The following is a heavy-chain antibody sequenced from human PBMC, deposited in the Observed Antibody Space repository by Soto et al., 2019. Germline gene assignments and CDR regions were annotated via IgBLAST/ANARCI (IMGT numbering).Heavy chain of an antibody. V-gene: IGHV4-39*01. Sequence: SETLSLTCTVSGGSISSSSYYWGWIRQPPGKGLEWIGSIYYSGSTYYNPSLKSRVTISVDTSKNQFSLKLSSVTAADTAVYYGARHTNPYYDFWSGFPGTSDNGGQGTLVTVPS. J-gene: IGHJ4*02. CDR3: ARHTNPYYDFWSGFPGTSDN. CDR1: GGSISSSSYY. CDR2: IYYSGST. D-gene: IGHD3-3*01.